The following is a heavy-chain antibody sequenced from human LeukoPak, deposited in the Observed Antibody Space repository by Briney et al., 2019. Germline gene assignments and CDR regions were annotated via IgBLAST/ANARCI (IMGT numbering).Heavy chain of an antibody. CDR2: ISGSGGST. CDR3: AKDPRESSPYFDY. V-gene: IGHV3-23*01. D-gene: IGHD6-13*01. Sequence: GGSLRLSCAASGFTFSNYAMSWVRQAPGKGLEWVSAISGSGGSTYYADSVKGRFTISRDNSKNTLYLQMNSLRVEDTAVYYCAKDPRESSPYFDYWGQGTLVTVSS. CDR1: GFTFSNYA. J-gene: IGHJ4*02.